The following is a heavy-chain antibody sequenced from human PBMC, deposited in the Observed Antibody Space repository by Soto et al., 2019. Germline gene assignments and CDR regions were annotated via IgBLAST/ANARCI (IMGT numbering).Heavy chain of an antibody. V-gene: IGHV1-2*02. Sequence: GASVKASCKSSGYTFTGYYMHWVRQAPGQGLECMGGINPNSGGTNYAQKFQGRVTMTRDTSISTAYMELSRLRSDDTAVYYCATEDISPAYNRFDPWGQGTLVTVSS. CDR1: GYTFTGYY. D-gene: IGHD2-15*01. J-gene: IGHJ5*02. CDR3: ATEDISPAYNRFDP. CDR2: INPNSGGT.